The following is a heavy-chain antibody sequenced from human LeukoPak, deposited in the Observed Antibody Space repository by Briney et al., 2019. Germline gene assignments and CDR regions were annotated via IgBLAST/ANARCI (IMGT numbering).Heavy chain of an antibody. J-gene: IGHJ4*02. V-gene: IGHV3-23*01. D-gene: IGHD3-10*01. CDR1: GFTFSSCA. Sequence: PGGSLRLSCAASGFTFSSCAMSWVRQAPGKGLEWVSAISGSGGSTYYADSVKGRFTISRDNSKNTLYLQMNSLRAEDTAVYYCAKDLTRITMVRGVILEFDYWGQGTLVTVSS. CDR2: ISGSGGST. CDR3: AKDLTRITMVRGVILEFDY.